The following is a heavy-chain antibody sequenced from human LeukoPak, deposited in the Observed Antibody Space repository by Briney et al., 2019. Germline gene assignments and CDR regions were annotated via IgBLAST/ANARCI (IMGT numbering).Heavy chain of an antibody. D-gene: IGHD6-13*01. CDR3: ARLGAAVHNWFDP. CDR1: GGSISSYY. Sequence: SETLSLTCTVSGGSISSYYWGWIRQSPGKGLEWIGYIYASGTTDYNPSLKSRVTISVDTSKNQFSLKLTSVTAADTAVYYCARLGAAVHNWFDPWGQGTLVTVSS. V-gene: IGHV4-4*09. CDR2: IYASGTT. J-gene: IGHJ5*02.